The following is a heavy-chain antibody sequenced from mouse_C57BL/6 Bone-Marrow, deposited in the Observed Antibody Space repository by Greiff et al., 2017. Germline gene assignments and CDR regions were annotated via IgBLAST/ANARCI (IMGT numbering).Heavy chain of an antibody. D-gene: IGHD1-1*02. Sequence: EVQLQQSGPELVKPGDSVKISCKASGYSFTGYFMNWVMQSHGKSLEWIGRINPYNGDTFYNQKFKGKATLTVDKSSSTAHMELRSLTSEDSAVYYCSCKDGGGPWFAYWGQGTLVTVSA. CDR3: SCKDGGGPWFAY. CDR2: INPYNGDT. CDR1: GYSFTGYF. V-gene: IGHV1-20*01. J-gene: IGHJ3*01.